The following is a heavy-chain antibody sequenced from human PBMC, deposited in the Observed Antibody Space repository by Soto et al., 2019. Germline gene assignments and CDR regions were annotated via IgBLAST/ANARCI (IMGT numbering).Heavy chain of an antibody. CDR2: IIPIVGTA. D-gene: IGHD4-17*01. Sequence: QVQLVQSGAEVKKPGSSVKVSCKASGGTFSSYAISWVRQAPGQGLEWMGGIIPIVGTANYAEKFQGRVTSTADEATSTAYTELSSLRSEDTAVYYCARDGYGGNSYYCDSWGQGTLVTVSS. CDR3: ARDGYGGNSYYCDS. J-gene: IGHJ4*02. CDR1: GGTFSSYA. V-gene: IGHV1-69*12.